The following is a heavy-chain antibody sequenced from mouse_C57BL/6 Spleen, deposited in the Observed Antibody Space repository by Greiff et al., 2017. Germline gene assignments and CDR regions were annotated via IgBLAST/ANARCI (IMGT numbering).Heavy chain of an antibody. V-gene: IGHV1-19*01. Sequence: EVQLQQSGPVLVKPGASVKISCKASGYTFTDYDMNWVKQSHGKSLEWIGVINPYNGGTSYNQKFKGKTTLTVDKSSSTAYMELNSLTSEDSAVTYCARSEGDSGFAYWGQGTLVTVSA. CDR3: ARSEGDSGFAY. J-gene: IGHJ3*01. CDR2: INPYNGGT. CDR1: GYTFTDYD.